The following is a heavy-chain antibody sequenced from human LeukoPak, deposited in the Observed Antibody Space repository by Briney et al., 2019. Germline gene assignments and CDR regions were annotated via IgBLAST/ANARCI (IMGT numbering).Heavy chain of an antibody. CDR3: ARQFDWESP. Sequence: GASMKVSCKSSGGSFSSYSVSWVRQAPGQGLEWMGAIIPLLGTVNYAQRSQGRLTFRADESTNTVFMELSSLSSEDTAVYYCARQFDWESPWGQGTLSPSP. D-gene: IGHD3-9*01. J-gene: IGHJ5*02. V-gene: IGHV1-69*01. CDR1: GGSFSSYS. CDR2: IIPLLGTV.